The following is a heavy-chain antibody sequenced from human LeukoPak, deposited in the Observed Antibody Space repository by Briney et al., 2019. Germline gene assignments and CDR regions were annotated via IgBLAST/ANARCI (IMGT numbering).Heavy chain of an antibody. CDR1: GDSISTYY. D-gene: IGHD1-26*01. CDR2: IYYSGST. V-gene: IGHV4-59*01. Sequence: PSETLSLTCTVSGDSISTYYWSWIRQPPGKGLEWIGYIYYSGSTNYNPSLESRVTISVDTSKNQFSLKLISVTAADTAVYYCARDDSGSYHQLGVWGQGTTVTVSS. J-gene: IGHJ6*02. CDR3: ARDDSGSYHQLGV.